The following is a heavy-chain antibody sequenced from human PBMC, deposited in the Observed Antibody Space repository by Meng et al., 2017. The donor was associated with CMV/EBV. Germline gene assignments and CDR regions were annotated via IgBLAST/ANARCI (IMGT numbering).Heavy chain of an antibody. Sequence: GSLRLSCTVSGGSISSYYWSWIRQPPGTGLEWIGYIYYSGSTNYNPSLKSRVTISVDTSKNPFSLKLSSVTAADTAVYYCARDRGDEDPPGWFDPWGQGTLVTVSS. CDR2: IYYSGST. V-gene: IGHV4-59*01. CDR1: GGSISSYY. J-gene: IGHJ5*02. CDR3: ARDRGDEDPPGWFDP. D-gene: IGHD1-14*01.